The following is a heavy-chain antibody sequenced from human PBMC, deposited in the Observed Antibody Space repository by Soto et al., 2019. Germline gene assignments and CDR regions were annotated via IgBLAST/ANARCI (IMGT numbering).Heavy chain of an antibody. D-gene: IGHD4-17*01. CDR3: ARDNSTVTLDY. Sequence: LSLTCAVYGGSFSGYYWSWIRQPPGKGLEWIGEINHSGSTNYNPSLKSRVTISVDTSKNQFSLKLSSVTAADTAVYYCARDNSTVTLDYWGQGTLVTVSS. CDR1: GGSFSGYY. V-gene: IGHV4-34*01. J-gene: IGHJ4*02. CDR2: INHSGST.